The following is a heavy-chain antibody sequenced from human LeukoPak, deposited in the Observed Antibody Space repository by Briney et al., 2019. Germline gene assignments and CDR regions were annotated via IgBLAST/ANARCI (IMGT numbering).Heavy chain of an antibody. CDR2: ISAYNGNT. CDR1: GYTFTSYG. Sequence: ASVKVSCKASGYTFTSYGISWVRQAPGQGLEWMGWISAYNGNTNYAQKLQGRVTMTTDTSTSTACMELRSLRSDDTAVYYCARADPHYGGNSDAFDIWGQGTMVTVSS. D-gene: IGHD4-23*01. V-gene: IGHV1-18*01. J-gene: IGHJ3*02. CDR3: ARADPHYGGNSDAFDI.